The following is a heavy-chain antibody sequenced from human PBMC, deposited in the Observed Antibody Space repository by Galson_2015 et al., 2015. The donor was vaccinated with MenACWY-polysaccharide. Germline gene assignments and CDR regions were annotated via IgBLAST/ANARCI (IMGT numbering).Heavy chain of an antibody. V-gene: IGHV3-23*01. D-gene: IGHD6-13*01. CDR1: GFSFSANG. Sequence: LSCAASGFSFSANGMSWVRQAPGRGLEWVSGSGSGGGLYYADSVKGRFTVSRDNSKNTLYLQMNNLRAEDTAVYYCAKVGPRSSWTMGIDYWGQGTLVTVSS. CDR2: SGSGGGL. J-gene: IGHJ4*02. CDR3: AKVGPRSSWTMGIDY.